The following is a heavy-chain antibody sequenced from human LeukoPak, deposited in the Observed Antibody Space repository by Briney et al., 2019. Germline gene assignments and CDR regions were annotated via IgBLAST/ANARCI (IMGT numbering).Heavy chain of an antibody. CDR3: ARDAASGYHADY. CDR2: INSDGSST. CDR1: GFTFSSYW. Sequence: PGGSLRLSCAASGFTFSSYWMHWVRQAPGKGLVWVSHINSDGSSTSYGDSVKGRFTISRDNAKNSLYLQMNSLRAEDTALYYCARDAASGYHADYWGQGTLVTVSS. V-gene: IGHV3-74*01. J-gene: IGHJ4*02. D-gene: IGHD3-3*01.